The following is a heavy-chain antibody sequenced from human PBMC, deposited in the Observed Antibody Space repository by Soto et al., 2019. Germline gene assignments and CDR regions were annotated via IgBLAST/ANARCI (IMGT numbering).Heavy chain of an antibody. V-gene: IGHV4-31*03. J-gene: IGHJ4*02. CDR2: IYYSGST. D-gene: IGHD4-4*01. CDR1: GGSISSGGYY. Sequence: QVQLQESGPGLVKPSQTLSLTCTVSGGSISSGGYYCIWIRQHPGKGLEWIGYIYYSGSTYYNPSLKSRVNISVETSKNESYLKLCSVTAADTAVYYCARAYSHYFDYWGQGTLVTVSS. CDR3: ARAYSHYFDY.